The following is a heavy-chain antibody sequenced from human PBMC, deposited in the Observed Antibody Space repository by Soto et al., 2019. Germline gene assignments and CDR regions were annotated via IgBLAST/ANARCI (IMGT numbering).Heavy chain of an antibody. CDR2: IYPGDSDT. Sequence: GESLKISCKGSGYSFTSYWIGWVRQMPWKGLEWMGIIYPGDSDTRYSPSFQGQVTISADKSISTAYLQWSSLKASDTAMYYCARRQSTYSGSYYHRWYYYGMDVWGQGTTVTVSS. D-gene: IGHD3-10*01. V-gene: IGHV5-51*01. CDR3: ARRQSTYSGSYYHRWYYYGMDV. J-gene: IGHJ6*02. CDR1: GYSFTSYW.